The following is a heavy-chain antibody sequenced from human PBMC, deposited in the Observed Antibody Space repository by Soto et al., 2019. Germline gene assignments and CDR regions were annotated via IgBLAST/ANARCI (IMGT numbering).Heavy chain of an antibody. V-gene: IGHV4-59*08. CDR3: ARTVLGPDLLADSFVDYYYYMDV. D-gene: IGHD3-9*01. Sequence: SETLSLTCTVAGVSISTFYWTLLRPPPGKGLEWIGYVYYTGSTSYNPSLKRRVTFSADSSRGQFSLRLNSVTAADTAVYYCARTVLGPDLLADSFVDYYYYMDVWGQGTTVTVSS. CDR1: GVSISTFY. CDR2: VYYTGST. J-gene: IGHJ6*03.